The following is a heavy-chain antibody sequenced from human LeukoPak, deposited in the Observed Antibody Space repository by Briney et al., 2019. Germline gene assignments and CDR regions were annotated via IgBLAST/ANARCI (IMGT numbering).Heavy chain of an antibody. Sequence: GGSLRLSCAASGFIFSSYWMNWVRQAPGKGLEWVANIKEDGSAKYYVDSVKGRFTISRDSAKNSLYLQMNSLRAEDTAVYYCVMDMDVWGQGTTVTVSS. CDR3: VMDMDV. CDR2: IKEDGSAK. J-gene: IGHJ6*02. CDR1: GFIFSSYW. V-gene: IGHV3-7*05.